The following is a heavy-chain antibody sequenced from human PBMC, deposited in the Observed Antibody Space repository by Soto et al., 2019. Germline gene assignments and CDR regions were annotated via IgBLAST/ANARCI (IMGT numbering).Heavy chain of an antibody. V-gene: IGHV4-38-2*02. Sequence: PSETLSLTCTVSNDSISPYYWGWIRQPPGKGLEWIGSIYYSGSTYYNPSLKSRVTISVDTSKNHFSLKLSSVTAADTAVYYCARGDYDSSGYYLGLAFDIWGQGTMVTVSS. J-gene: IGHJ3*02. CDR2: IYYSGST. D-gene: IGHD3-22*01. CDR3: ARGDYDSSGYYLGLAFDI. CDR1: NDSISPYY.